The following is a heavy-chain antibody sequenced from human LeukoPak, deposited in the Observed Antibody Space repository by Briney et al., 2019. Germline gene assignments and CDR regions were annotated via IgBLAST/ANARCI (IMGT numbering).Heavy chain of an antibody. CDR1: GYSFTSYW. CDR3: ARHEGLYGDPIDY. J-gene: IGHJ4*02. D-gene: IGHD4-17*01. Sequence: GEALRISCKGSGYSFTSYWIGWVRQMPGKGLEWMGIIYPGDSDTRYSPSFQGQVTISADKSISTPYLQWSSLKASDTAMYYCARHEGLYGDPIDYCSQGTLVTVPS. V-gene: IGHV5-51*01. CDR2: IYPGDSDT.